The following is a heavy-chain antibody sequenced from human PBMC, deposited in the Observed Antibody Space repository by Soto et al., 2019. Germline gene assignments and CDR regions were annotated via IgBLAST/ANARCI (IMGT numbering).Heavy chain of an antibody. V-gene: IGHV4-59*01. CDR1: GGSISSYY. CDR3: ARTEVRRPTGYCSSTSCYDI. D-gene: IGHD2-2*01. J-gene: IGHJ3*02. CDR2: IYYSGST. Sequence: SETLSLTCTVSGGSISSYYWSWIRQPPGKGLEWIGYIYYSGSTNYNPSLKSRVTISVDTSKNQFSLKLSSVTAADTAVYYCARTEVRRPTGYCSSTSCYDIWGQGTMVTVSS.